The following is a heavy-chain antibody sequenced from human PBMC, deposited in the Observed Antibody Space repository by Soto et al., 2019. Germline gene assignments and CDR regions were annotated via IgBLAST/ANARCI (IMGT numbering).Heavy chain of an antibody. V-gene: IGHV4-59*01. J-gene: IGHJ6*02. Sequence: SETLSLTCTVSGVSINNYYWSWIRQSPGKGLEWIGYFYYSGSTNYNPSLKSRVTISVDTSKNQFSLKLGSVTAADTAVYYCARENIDYYGMDVWGQGTTVTVSS. CDR3: ARENIDYYGMDV. CDR2: FYYSGST. CDR1: GVSINNYY.